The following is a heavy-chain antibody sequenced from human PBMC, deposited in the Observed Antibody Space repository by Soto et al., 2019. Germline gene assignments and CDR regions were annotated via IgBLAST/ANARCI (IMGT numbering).Heavy chain of an antibody. CDR2: IKQGGSAK. V-gene: IGHV3-7*01. CDR3: VRECRDSCSYAMDV. Sequence: GGSLRLSCEASGFIFNGHWMAWVRQAPGKGLEWVANIKQGGSAKFYVDSVRGRFTISRDNAKNSVNLQMDSLRVEDTAIYYCVRECRDSCSYAMDVWGQGTTVTVSS. CDR1: GFIFNGHW. D-gene: IGHD2-2*01. J-gene: IGHJ6*02.